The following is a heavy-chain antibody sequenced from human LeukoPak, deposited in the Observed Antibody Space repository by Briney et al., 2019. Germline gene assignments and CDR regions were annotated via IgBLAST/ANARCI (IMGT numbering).Heavy chain of an antibody. D-gene: IGHD3-10*01. J-gene: IGHJ4*02. CDR1: GFMFTNYA. Sequence: GGSLRLSCVISGFMFTNYAMNWVRQAPGRGLEWVSTISGSDSHTDYADSVKGRFTISRDNSKNTLYLQMNSLRAEDTAVYYCARLPYITMVRGVIDYWGQGTLVTVSS. V-gene: IGHV3-23*01. CDR3: ARLPYITMVRGVIDY. CDR2: ISGSDSHT.